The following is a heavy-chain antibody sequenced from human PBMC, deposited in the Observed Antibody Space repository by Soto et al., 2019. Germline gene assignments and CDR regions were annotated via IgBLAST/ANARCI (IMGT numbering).Heavy chain of an antibody. CDR2: IYYSGST. D-gene: IGHD2-15*01. CDR1: GGSISSGGYY. CDR3: ARARSDLVVVAAGTLDY. V-gene: IGHV4-31*03. Sequence: PSETLSLTCTVSGGSISSGGYYWSWIRQHPGKGLEWIGYIYYSGSTYYNPSLKSRVTISVDTSKNQFSLKLSSVTAADTAVYYCARARSDLVVVAAGTLDYWGQGTLVTVSS. J-gene: IGHJ4*02.